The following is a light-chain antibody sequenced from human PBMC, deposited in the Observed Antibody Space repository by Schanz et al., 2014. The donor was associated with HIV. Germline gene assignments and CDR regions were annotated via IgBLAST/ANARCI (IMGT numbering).Light chain of an antibody. CDR3: QQRINWPVT. CDR1: QSVSSY. CDR2: DAS. J-gene: IGKJ1*01. V-gene: IGKV3-11*01. Sequence: EIVMTQSPVTLSVSPGERVTLSCRASQSVSSYLAWYQQKPGQAPRLLIYDASNRATGVPARFSGSGSGTDFTLTISSLEPEDFALYYCQQRINWPVTFGQGTKVEIK.